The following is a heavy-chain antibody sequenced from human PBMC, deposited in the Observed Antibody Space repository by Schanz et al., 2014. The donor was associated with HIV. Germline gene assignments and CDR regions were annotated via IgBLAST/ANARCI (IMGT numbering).Heavy chain of an antibody. CDR3: AKDLWVRQQLGHQFDY. CDR1: GFTFRNFG. CDR2: TSWDGNRK. D-gene: IGHD6-13*01. Sequence: QEQLVESGGGVVQPGKSLRLSCAASGFTFRNFGMHWVRQAPGRGLEWVAATSWDGNRKNYADSVKGRFTISRDNPKNTLHLQMDSLRVEDTAVYYCAKDLWVRQQLGHQFDYWGQGTLVTVSS. V-gene: IGHV3-33*03. J-gene: IGHJ4*02.